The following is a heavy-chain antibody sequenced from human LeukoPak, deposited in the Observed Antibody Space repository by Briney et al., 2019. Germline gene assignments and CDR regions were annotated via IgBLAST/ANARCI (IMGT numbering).Heavy chain of an antibody. CDR2: TYYRFKWYN. J-gene: IGHJ6*02. CDR1: GDSVSSNSAA. Sequence: SQTLSLTCAISGDSVSSNSAAWNWIRQSPSRGLEWLGRTYYRFKWYNDYAVSVKSRITINPDTSKNQFSLQLNSVTPEDTAVYYCAREEGYGDYDYYYYGMDVWGQGTTVTVSS. CDR3: AREEGYGDYDYYYYGMDV. V-gene: IGHV6-1*01. D-gene: IGHD4-17*01.